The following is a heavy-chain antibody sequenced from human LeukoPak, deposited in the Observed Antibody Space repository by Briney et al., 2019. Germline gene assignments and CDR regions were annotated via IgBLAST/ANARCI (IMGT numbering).Heavy chain of an antibody. V-gene: IGHV4-4*07. CDR2: IYTSGST. CDR1: GGSISSYY. CDR3: ARLRGQWLAPYYYYYMDV. J-gene: IGHJ6*03. Sequence: SETLSLTCTVSGGSISSYYWSWIRQPAGKGLKWIGRIYTSGSTNYNPSLKSRVTMSVDTSKNQFSLKLSSVTAADTAVYYCARLRGQWLAPYYYYYMDVWGKGTTVTVSS. D-gene: IGHD6-19*01.